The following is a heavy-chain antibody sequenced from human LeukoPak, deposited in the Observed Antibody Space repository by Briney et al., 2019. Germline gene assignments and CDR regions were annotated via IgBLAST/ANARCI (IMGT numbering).Heavy chain of an antibody. J-gene: IGHJ4*02. D-gene: IGHD1-1*01. CDR2: IHPDESAI. CDR1: GFTFSGSW. V-gene: IGHV3-7*01. CDR3: AKLLDYGTTYDH. Sequence: GGSLRLFCAASGFTFSGSWMSWVRQAPGQGLEWVASIHPDESAIFYLASVMGRFTISRENARNLLFLQMNTLRADDTAVYYCAKLLDYGTTYDHWGQGALVTVSS.